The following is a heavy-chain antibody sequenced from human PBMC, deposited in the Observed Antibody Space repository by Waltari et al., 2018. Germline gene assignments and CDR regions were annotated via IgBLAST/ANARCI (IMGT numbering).Heavy chain of an antibody. V-gene: IGHV3-33*01. CDR2: IWYDGSNK. Sequence: QVQLVESGGGVVQPGRSLRLSCAASGFTFSSYGMHWVRQAPAKGLGWVAVIWYDGSNKYYADSVKGRFTVSRENAKKSLYLQMNSLRAEDTAVYYCARSSATYYDFWSGYSYYFDYWGQGTLVTVSS. CDR3: ARSSATYYDFWSGYSYYFDY. D-gene: IGHD3-3*01. CDR1: GFTFSSYG. J-gene: IGHJ4*02.